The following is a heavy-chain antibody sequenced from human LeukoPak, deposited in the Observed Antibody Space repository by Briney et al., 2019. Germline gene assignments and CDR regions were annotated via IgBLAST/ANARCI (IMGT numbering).Heavy chain of an antibody. V-gene: IGHV3-43*02. D-gene: IGHD3-9*01. CDR2: ISGDGGST. Sequence: GGSLRLSCAASGFTFDDYAMHWVRQAPGKGLGWVSLISGDGGSTYYADSVKGRFTISRDNSKNSLYLQMNSLRTEDTALYYCAKDKVLRYFDWSAFDYWGQGTLVTVSS. CDR3: AKDKVLRYFDWSAFDY. CDR1: GFTFDDYA. J-gene: IGHJ4*02.